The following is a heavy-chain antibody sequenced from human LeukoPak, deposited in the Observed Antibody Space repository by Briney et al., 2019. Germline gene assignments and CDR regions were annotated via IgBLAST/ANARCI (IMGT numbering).Heavy chain of an antibody. Sequence: GGSLRLSCAASGFTVSSNYMSWVRQAPGKGLEWVSLIYSGGSTYYADSVKGRFTISRDNSENTLYLQMNSLRAEDTAVYYCARVYSGSYFDYWGQGALVTVSS. V-gene: IGHV3-53*01. CDR1: GFTVSSNY. D-gene: IGHD1-26*01. CDR2: IYSGGST. J-gene: IGHJ4*02. CDR3: ARVYSGSYFDY.